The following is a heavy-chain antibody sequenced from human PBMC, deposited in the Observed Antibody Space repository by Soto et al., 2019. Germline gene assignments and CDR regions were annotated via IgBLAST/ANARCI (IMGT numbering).Heavy chain of an antibody. V-gene: IGHV1-69*13. J-gene: IGHJ6*02. D-gene: IGHD1-26*01. CDR3: ASDKWELPNDSPSSYGMDV. CDR1: GGTFSSYA. Sequence: GASVKVSCKASGGTFSSYAISWVRQAPGQGLEWMGGIIPIFGTANYAQKFQGRVTITADESTSTAYMELSSLRSEDTAVYYCASDKWELPNDSPSSYGMDVWGQGTTVTVSS. CDR2: IIPIFGTA.